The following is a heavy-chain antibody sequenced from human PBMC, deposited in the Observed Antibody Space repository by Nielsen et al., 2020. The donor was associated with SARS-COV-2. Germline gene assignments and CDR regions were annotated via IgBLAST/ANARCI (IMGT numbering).Heavy chain of an antibody. D-gene: IGHD4-23*01. CDR2: IYYSGST. CDR1: GGSISSGDYY. V-gene: IGHV4-30-4*01. Sequence: LRLSCTVSGGSISSGDYYWIWIRQPPGKGLEWIGYIYYSGSTYYNPSLKSRVSISIDTSKNQFSLRLRSVTAADTAVYYCARTVVTLDFDYWGQGTLVTVSS. CDR3: ARTVVTLDFDY. J-gene: IGHJ4*02.